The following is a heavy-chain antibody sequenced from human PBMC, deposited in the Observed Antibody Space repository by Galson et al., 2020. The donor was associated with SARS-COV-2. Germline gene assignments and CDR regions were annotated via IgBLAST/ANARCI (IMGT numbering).Heavy chain of an antibody. D-gene: IGHD3-9*01. CDR2: ISAYNGNT. CDR1: GYTFTSYG. Sequence: ASVKVSCKASGYTFTSYGLSWVRQAPGQGLEWMGWISAYNGNTNYAQKLQGRVTMTTDTSTSTAYMELRSLRSDDTAVYYCARDSVAYYDILTGYLIRDYWGQGTLVTVSS. V-gene: IGHV1-18*01. CDR3: ARDSVAYYDILTGYLIRDY. J-gene: IGHJ4*02.